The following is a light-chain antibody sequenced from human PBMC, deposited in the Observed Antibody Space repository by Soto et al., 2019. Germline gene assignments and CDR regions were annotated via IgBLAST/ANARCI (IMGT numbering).Light chain of an antibody. CDR1: QTINNY. J-gene: IGKJ2*01. V-gene: IGKV1-39*01. CDR3: QQSSRTPHT. CDR2: SAS. Sequence: DIQMTQSPSSLSASLGDRVTITCRASQTINNYLHWYQQRPGKAPKLLIYSASSLQTGVPPRFSGSGSGNHFPLTISSLQPEDFATYYCQQSSRTPHTFGQGTIVEIK.